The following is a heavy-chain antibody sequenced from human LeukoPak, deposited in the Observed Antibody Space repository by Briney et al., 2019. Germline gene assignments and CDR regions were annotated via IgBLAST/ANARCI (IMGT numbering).Heavy chain of an antibody. CDR3: ARGRQTSYDQ. D-gene: IGHD3-3*01. CDR1: GGAISSYY. J-gene: IGHJ4*02. Sequence: SETLSLTCTVSGGAISSYYWSWIRQPPGKGLEWIGYIYYSGSTNYNPSLKSRVTISVDTSKNQFSLKLSSVTAADTAVYYCARGRQTSYDQWGQGTLVTVSS. CDR2: IYYSGST. V-gene: IGHV4-59*01.